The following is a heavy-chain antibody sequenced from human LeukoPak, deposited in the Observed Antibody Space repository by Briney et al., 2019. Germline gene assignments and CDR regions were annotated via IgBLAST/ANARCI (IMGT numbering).Heavy chain of an antibody. CDR2: ISYDGSNK. CDR1: GFTFSSYG. D-gene: IGHD3-10*01. V-gene: IGHV3-30*18. CDR3: AKEGSPVSGHYYYYYMDV. Sequence: GRSLRLSCAASGFTFSSYGMHWVREAPGKGLEWGAVISYDGSNKYYADSVKGRFTISRDNSKNTLCLQMNSLRAEDTAVYYCAKEGSPVSGHYYYYYMDVWGKGTTVTVSS. J-gene: IGHJ6*03.